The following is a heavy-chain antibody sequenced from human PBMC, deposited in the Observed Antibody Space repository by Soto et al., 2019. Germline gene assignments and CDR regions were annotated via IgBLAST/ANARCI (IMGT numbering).Heavy chain of an antibody. CDR1: GGSIISGGYF. CDR3: ARGALLGDYVPGGY. D-gene: IGHD4-17*01. Sequence: QVQLQESGPGLVKPSETLSLTCSVSGGSIISGGYFWSWIRQHPGKGLEWIGYIFHTGSANYNPSLKPRATISVDTSKIQVALEPSSVTAADTAVYYCARGALLGDYVPGGYWGQGTLVTVSS. CDR2: IFHTGSA. V-gene: IGHV4-31*03. J-gene: IGHJ4*02.